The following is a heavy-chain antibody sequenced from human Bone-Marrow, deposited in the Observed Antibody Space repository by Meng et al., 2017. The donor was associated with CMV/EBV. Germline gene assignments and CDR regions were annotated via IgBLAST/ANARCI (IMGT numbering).Heavy chain of an antibody. CDR2: INPHSGGT. D-gene: IGHD1-14*01. J-gene: IGHJ5*02. CDR1: GSAFTDHY. CDR3: ARDDPDRPFDP. Sequence: CKASGSAFTDHYNHWVRQAPGQGLEWMGWINPHSGGTNYAQKFHGRATMTRDTSSSTAYMAISTLRSDDSAVYYCARDDPDRPFDPWGQGTLVTVSS. V-gene: IGHV1-2*02.